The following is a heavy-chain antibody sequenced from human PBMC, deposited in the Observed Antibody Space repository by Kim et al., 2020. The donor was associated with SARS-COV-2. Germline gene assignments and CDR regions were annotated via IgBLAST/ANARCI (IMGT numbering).Heavy chain of an antibody. CDR1: GVSVNSGNNY. J-gene: IGHJ4*02. Sequence: SETLSLTCTVSGVSVNSGNNYWNWIRQPPGKGLEWIGYIYYGEDTNYNASLKSRLTISVDTSKNQFSLNLTSMTAADTAVYYCARDPRGDYVFDYWGRGTLVTVSS. V-gene: IGHV4-61*01. D-gene: IGHD4-17*01. CDR2: IYYGEDT. CDR3: ARDPRGDYVFDY.